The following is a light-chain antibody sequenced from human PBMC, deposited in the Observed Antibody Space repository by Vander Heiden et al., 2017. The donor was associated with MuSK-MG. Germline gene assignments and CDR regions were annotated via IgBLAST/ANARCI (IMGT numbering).Light chain of an antibody. CDR1: QGISTW. CDR3: QQYNRYLVT. Sequence: DIQLTQSPSTLSASVGDRVSITCRASQGISTWLAWYQQKPGKAPNLLIYDASSLESGVPSRFSGSGSGTEFTLTISSLQPDDFATYYCQQYNRYLVTCGQGTKVEIK. CDR2: DAS. J-gene: IGKJ1*01. V-gene: IGKV1-5*01.